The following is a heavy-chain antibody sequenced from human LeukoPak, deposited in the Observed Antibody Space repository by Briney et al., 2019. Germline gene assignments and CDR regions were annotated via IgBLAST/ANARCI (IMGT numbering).Heavy chain of an antibody. V-gene: IGHV3-30-3*01. CDR3: ARVEGIYCSSTSCYGGAFDI. D-gene: IGHD2-2*01. Sequence: GGSLRLSCAASGFTFSSYAMHWVRQAPGKGLEWVAVISYDGSNKYYADSVKGRFTISRDNSKNTLYLQMNSLRAEDTAVYYCARVEGIYCSSTSCYGGAFDIWGQGTMVTVSS. CDR1: GFTFSSYA. J-gene: IGHJ3*02. CDR2: ISYDGSNK.